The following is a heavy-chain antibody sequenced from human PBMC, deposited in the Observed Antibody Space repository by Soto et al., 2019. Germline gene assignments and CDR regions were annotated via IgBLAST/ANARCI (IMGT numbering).Heavy chain of an antibody. CDR2: IHDSGGT. V-gene: IGHV4-31*03. Sequence: PSETLSLTCTVSGGSIRSGNFYWSWIRQRPGEGPEWIGYIHDSGGTDYNPSLKSRVTISVDTFKNQFSLNLNSVTAADTAVYYCVRDRGYWGQGTPVTAPQ. J-gene: IGHJ4*02. CDR1: GGSIRSGNFY. CDR3: VRDRGY. D-gene: IGHD2-15*01.